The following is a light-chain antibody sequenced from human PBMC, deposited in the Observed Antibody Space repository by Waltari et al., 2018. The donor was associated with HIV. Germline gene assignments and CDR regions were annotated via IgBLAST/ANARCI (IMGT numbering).Light chain of an antibody. CDR3: QSYDTSLSGVV. CDR1: SSNIRPIHV. CDR2: GNS. J-gene: IGLJ2*01. Sequence: QSVLTQPPSVSGAPGQRVTISCTGSSSNIRPIHVVHWYQQVPGTAPKLLIDGNSNRPSGDPDRFSGSKSGTSASLAIAGLQAEDEADYYCQSYDTSLSGVVFGGGTKLTVL. V-gene: IGLV1-40*01.